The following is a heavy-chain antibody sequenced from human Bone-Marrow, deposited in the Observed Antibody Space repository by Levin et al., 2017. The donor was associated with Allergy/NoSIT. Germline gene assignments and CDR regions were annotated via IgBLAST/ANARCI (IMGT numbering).Heavy chain of an antibody. CDR2: MNPNSGNT. CDR3: TRGAFDSNYHFYMDV. Sequence: PGGSLRLSCKASGYTFTRYDINWVRQAIGQGLEWMGWMNPNSGNTGYAPKFQGRVTMTRNTSTGTAFMELTSLRSEDTAVYYCTRGAFDSNYHFYMDVWGKGTTVTVS. CDR1: GYTFTRYD. D-gene: IGHD4-11*01. J-gene: IGHJ6*03. V-gene: IGHV1-8*01.